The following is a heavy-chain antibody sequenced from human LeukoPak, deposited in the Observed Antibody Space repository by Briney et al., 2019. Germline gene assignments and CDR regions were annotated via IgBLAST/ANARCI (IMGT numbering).Heavy chain of an antibody. CDR1: GGSITTYY. Sequence: SETLSLTCTVSGGSITTYYWSWIRQPPGKGLEWIGYIYYTGSSNYNPCLKSRVTLSVDTSKNQFSLKLSSVTAADTAVYYCAKYDTSGNYMDVWGKGTTVTVSS. CDR3: AKYDTSGNYMDV. J-gene: IGHJ6*03. D-gene: IGHD3-22*01. CDR2: IYYTGSS. V-gene: IGHV4-59*01.